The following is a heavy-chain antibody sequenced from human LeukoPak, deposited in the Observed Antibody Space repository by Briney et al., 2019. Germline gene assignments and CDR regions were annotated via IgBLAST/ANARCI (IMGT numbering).Heavy chain of an antibody. CDR1: GFTVSSNS. J-gene: IGHJ5*02. CDR2: IYSGGST. CDR3: ARDSRVEMATIA. Sequence: GGSLRLSCTVSGFTVSSNSMSWVRQAPGKGLEWVSVIYSGGSTYYADSVKGRFTISRDNSKNTLYLQMNSLRAEDTAVYYCARDSRVEMATIAWGQGTLVTVSS. D-gene: IGHD5-24*01. V-gene: IGHV3-53*01.